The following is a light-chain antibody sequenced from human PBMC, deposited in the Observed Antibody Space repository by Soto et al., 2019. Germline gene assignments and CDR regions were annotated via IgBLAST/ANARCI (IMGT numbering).Light chain of an antibody. CDR1: QSISIF. CDR2: AAS. Sequence: DIQMTQSPSSLSASVGARVTITCRASQSISIFLSWYQQKPGKAPNLLIYAASSLQGGVPSRFSGSGSGTDFTLIINSLQPEDFATYDCQQSYTSPRTFGQGTKLEIK. J-gene: IGKJ2*02. CDR3: QQSYTSPRT. V-gene: IGKV1-39*01.